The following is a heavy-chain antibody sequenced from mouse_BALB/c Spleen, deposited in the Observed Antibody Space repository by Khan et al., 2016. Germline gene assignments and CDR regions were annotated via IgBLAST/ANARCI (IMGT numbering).Heavy chain of an antibody. D-gene: IGHD1-1*01. J-gene: IGHJ2*01. CDR3: AKKGSSYDYFDY. CDR2: RWRGGST. Sequence: QVQLKESGPSLVQPSQSLSITCTVSGFSLTSYGVHWVRQSPGKGLEWLGVRWRGGSTDYNAAFMSRLSTTKDNSKSQVFFKMNSLQADDTAIYYCAKKGSSYDYFDYWGQGTTLTVSS. CDR1: GFSLTSYG. V-gene: IGHV2-5-1*01.